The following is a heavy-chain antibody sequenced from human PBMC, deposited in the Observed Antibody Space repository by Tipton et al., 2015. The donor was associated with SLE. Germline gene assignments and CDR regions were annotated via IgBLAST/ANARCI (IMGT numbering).Heavy chain of an antibody. CDR3: ARSLTPDYFDS. Sequence: QLVQSGAEVKKPGASVKVSCKASGYTFTSHGISWVRQAPGQGLEWVGWINTYNGNTNYAQRLQGRVSMTTDTSTRTAYMELRSLRSDDTAVYYCARSLTPDYFDSWGQGTLVTLSS. CDR2: INTYNGNT. D-gene: IGHD4-23*01. CDR1: GYTFTSHG. V-gene: IGHV1-18*01. J-gene: IGHJ4*02.